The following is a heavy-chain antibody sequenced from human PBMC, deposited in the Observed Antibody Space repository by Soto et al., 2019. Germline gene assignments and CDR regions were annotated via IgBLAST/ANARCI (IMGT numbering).Heavy chain of an antibody. V-gene: IGHV1-69*13. CDR3: ARAERPYGDYDNYYYAMDV. CDR2: FIPIYGTR. CDR1: GGTFSRYA. J-gene: IGHJ6*02. Sequence: SVKVSCKASGGTFSRYAISWVRRAPGQGLEWIGGFIPIYGTRNYAQKFQGRVTVTADESTSTAYMELSSLRSEDTAVYYCARAERPYGDYDNYYYAMDVWDQGTSVTVSS. D-gene: IGHD4-17*01.